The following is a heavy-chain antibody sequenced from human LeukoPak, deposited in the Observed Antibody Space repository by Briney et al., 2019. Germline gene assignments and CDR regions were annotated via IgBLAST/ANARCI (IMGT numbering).Heavy chain of an antibody. CDR1: GGSISSYY. Sequence: SETLSLTCTVSGGSISSYYWSWIRQPAGKGLEWIGRIYTSGSTNYNPSLKSRVTISVDTSKNQFSLKLSSVTAADTAVYYCARRVGSSWYLNWFDPWGQGTLVTVSS. CDR2: IYTSGST. V-gene: IGHV4-4*07. CDR3: ARRVGSSWYLNWFDP. D-gene: IGHD6-13*01. J-gene: IGHJ5*02.